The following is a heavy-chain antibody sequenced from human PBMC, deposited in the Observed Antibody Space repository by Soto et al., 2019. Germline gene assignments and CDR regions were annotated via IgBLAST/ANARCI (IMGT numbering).Heavy chain of an antibody. J-gene: IGHJ4*02. D-gene: IGHD3-3*01. CDR2: ISWNSGSI. CDR1: GFTFDDYA. Sequence: PGGSLRLSCAASGFTFDDYAMHWVRQAPGKGLEWVSGISWNSGSIGYADSVKGRFTISRDNAKNSLYLQMNSLRAEDTALYYCAKEVGGGWIDYWGQGTLVTVSS. CDR3: AKEVGGGWIDY. V-gene: IGHV3-9*01.